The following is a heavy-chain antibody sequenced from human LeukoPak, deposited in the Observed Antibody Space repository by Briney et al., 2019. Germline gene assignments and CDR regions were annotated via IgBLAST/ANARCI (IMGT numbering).Heavy chain of an antibody. J-gene: IGHJ6*02. CDR3: ARGHSRDDFWSGYYALYYYYYGMDV. CDR2: MNPNSGNT. D-gene: IGHD3-3*01. V-gene: IGHV1-8*01. CDR1: GYTFTSYD. Sequence: ASVKVSCKASGYTFTSYDINWVRQATGQGLEWMGWMNPNSGNTGYAQKFQGRVTMTRNTSISTAYMELSSLRSEDTAVYYCARGHSRDDFWSGYYALYYYYYGMDVWGQGTTVTVSS.